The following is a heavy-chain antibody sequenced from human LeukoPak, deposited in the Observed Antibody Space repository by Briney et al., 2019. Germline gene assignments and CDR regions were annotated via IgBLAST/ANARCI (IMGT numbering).Heavy chain of an antibody. Sequence: GVLRLSCAASGFTFSNYAMSWVRQAPGKGLEWVSAISGSGGSTYYADSVKGRFTISRDNSKNTLYLQMNSLRAEDTAVYYCAKDASQYPTAAPAFIDYWGQGTLVTVSS. CDR3: AKDASQYPTAAPAFIDY. CDR1: GFTFSNYA. D-gene: IGHD2-2*01. CDR2: ISGSGGST. V-gene: IGHV3-23*01. J-gene: IGHJ4*02.